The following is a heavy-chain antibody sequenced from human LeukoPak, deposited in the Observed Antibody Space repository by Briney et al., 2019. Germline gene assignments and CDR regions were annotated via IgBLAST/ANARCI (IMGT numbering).Heavy chain of an antibody. V-gene: IGHV4-59*01. CDR3: ASGPLYYDILTGYSNWFDP. CDR1: GGSISSYY. Sequence: SETLSLTCTVSGGSISSYYWSWIRQPPGKGLEWIGYIYYSGSTNYNPSLKSRVTISVDTSKNQFSLKLSSVTAADTAVYYCASGPLYYDILTGYSNWFDPWGQGTLVTVSS. J-gene: IGHJ5*02. CDR2: IYYSGST. D-gene: IGHD3-9*01.